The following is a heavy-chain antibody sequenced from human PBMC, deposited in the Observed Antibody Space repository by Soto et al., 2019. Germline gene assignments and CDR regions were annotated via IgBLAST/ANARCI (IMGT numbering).Heavy chain of an antibody. D-gene: IGHD3-3*01. V-gene: IGHV1-18*01. J-gene: IGHJ5*02. Sequence: ASVKVSCKASGYTFTSYGISWVRQAPGQGLEWMGWISAYNGNTNYAQKLQGRVTMTTDTSTSTAYMELRSLGSDDTAVYYCARGYYDFWSGYYKDNWFDPWGQGTLVTVSS. CDR1: GYTFTSYG. CDR2: ISAYNGNT. CDR3: ARGYYDFWSGYYKDNWFDP.